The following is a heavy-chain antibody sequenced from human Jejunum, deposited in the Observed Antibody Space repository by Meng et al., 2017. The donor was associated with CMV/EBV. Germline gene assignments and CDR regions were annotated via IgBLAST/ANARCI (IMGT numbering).Heavy chain of an antibody. D-gene: IGHD1-26*01. Sequence: QVPLPEAGPGLVQPSETLSLTCTVSGGSISNHYWSWIRQSAGKGLEWIGRFYSSDTYNYHPSLNSRLTMSLDTSKNQFSLNLSSVTAADTAIYYCARGPGASTREGFDYWGLGTLVTVSS. CDR3: ARGPGASTREGFDY. J-gene: IGHJ4*02. CDR1: GGSISNHY. V-gene: IGHV4-4*07. CDR2: FYSSDTY.